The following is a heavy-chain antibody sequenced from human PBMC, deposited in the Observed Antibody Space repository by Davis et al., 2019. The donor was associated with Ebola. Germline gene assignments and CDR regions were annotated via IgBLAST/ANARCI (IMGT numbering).Heavy chain of an antibody. Sequence: PGGSLRLSCAASGFTVSTNYMSWVRQAPGKGLEWVAAISYDGGIKYLDSVKGRFTISRDNSKNTLYLQMDSLRIDDTAVYYCARDREALEWLLPFDWGQGTLVTVSS. V-gene: IGHV3-53*01. CDR1: GFTVSTNY. CDR2: ISYDGGI. J-gene: IGHJ4*02. CDR3: ARDREALEWLLPFD. D-gene: IGHD3-3*01.